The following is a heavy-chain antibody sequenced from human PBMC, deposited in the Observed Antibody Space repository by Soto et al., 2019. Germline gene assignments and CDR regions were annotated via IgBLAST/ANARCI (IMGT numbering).Heavy chain of an antibody. CDR1: VGSVSSGSYY. J-gene: IGHJ4*02. Sequence: PPETLSLTCTVSVGSVSSGSYYWSWIRLPPGKGLEWIGYIYYSGSTKYHPSLKSRVTISVDTSKNQFSLKLSSVTAEDTAVYYCARDYYDSSGYYAFDYWGQGTLVTVSS. D-gene: IGHD3-22*01. CDR3: ARDYYDSSGYYAFDY. CDR2: IYYSGST. V-gene: IGHV4-61*01.